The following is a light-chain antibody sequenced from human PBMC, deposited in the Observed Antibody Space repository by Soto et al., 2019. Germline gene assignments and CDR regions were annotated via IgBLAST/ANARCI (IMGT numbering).Light chain of an antibody. CDR1: QSVSSN. CDR2: DAS. J-gene: IGKJ1*01. CDR3: QQYNNWPPT. V-gene: IGKV3-15*01. Sequence: EIVMTQSPATLSVSPGERATLSCRASQSVSSNLAWYQQKPGQAPRLLIYDASNRATGIPARFSGSGSGTEFTLTISSLQSEDFAVYYCQQYNNWPPTFGQGTKVDIK.